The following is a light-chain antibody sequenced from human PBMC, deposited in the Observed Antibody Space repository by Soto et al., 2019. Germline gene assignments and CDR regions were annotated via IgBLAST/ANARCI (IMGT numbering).Light chain of an antibody. J-gene: IGLJ2*01. V-gene: IGLV2-14*01. CDR1: SSNVGGYNY. CDR3: SSYTSSNTLV. Sequence: QSALTQPASVSGSPGQSITISCTGTSSNVGGYNYVSWYQQYPGKAPKVMIYEVTNRPSGVSNRFSGSKSGNTASLTISGLQAEDEADYYCSSYTSSNTLVFGGGTKLTVL. CDR2: EVT.